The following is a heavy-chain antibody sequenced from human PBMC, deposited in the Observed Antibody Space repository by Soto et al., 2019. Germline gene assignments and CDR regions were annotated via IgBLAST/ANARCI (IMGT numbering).Heavy chain of an antibody. CDR2: ISGGSGYI. D-gene: IGHD2-2*01. J-gene: IGHJ5*02. CDR1: GFTFSSYS. V-gene: IGHV3-21*01. Sequence: EVQLVESGGGLVKPGGSLRLSCVASGFTFSSYSMNWVRQAPGKGLEWVSSISGGSGYIFYADSVKGRFTISRDNAKNSVYLQMNSLRAEDTAVYYCAGGHGDCSSTTCPPLLDPWGQGTLVTVSS. CDR3: AGGHGDCSSTTCPPLLDP.